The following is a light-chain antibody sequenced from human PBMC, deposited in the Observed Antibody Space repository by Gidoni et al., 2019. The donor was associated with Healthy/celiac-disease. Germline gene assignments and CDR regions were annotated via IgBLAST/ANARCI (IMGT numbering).Light chain of an antibody. CDR1: QGISSY. Sequence: IQWTQSPSFLSASVGDRVTITCRVSQGISSYLDWYQQKPGKAPKLLIYAASTLQSGVPSRFSGSGSGTEFTLTISSLQPEDFATYYCQQFNSYPRTFGQGTKLEIK. CDR2: AAS. V-gene: IGKV1-9*01. CDR3: QQFNSYPRT. J-gene: IGKJ2*02.